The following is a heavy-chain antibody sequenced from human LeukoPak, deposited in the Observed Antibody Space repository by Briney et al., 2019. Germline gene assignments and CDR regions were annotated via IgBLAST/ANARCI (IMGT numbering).Heavy chain of an antibody. V-gene: IGHV4-31*03. Sequence: SSETLSLTCTVSGGSISSGGYYWSWIRQHPGKGLEWIGYIYYSGSTYYNPSLKSRVTMSVDTSKNQFSLKLSFVTAADTAVYYCARSSYYDFWSGYYYFDYWGQGTLVTVSS. CDR2: IYYSGST. D-gene: IGHD3-3*01. CDR3: ARSSYYDFWSGYYYFDY. J-gene: IGHJ4*02. CDR1: GGSISSGGYY.